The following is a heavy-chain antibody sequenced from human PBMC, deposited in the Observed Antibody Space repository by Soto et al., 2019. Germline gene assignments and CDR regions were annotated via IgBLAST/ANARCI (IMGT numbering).Heavy chain of an antibody. CDR1: GFSLSTSGVG. V-gene: IGHV2-5*02. CDR3: AHSKTAADYFDY. D-gene: IGHD6-13*01. CDR2: IYWDDDK. J-gene: IGHJ4*02. Sequence: QITLKESGPPLVKPTQTLTLTCTFSGFSLSTSGVGVGWIRQPPGKALEWLALIYWDDDKRYSPSLKSRLTITKDTSKNQVVLTMTNMDPVDTATYHCAHSKTAADYFDYWGQGTLVTVSS.